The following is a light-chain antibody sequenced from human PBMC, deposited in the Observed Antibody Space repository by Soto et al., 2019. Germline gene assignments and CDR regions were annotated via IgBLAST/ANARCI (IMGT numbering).Light chain of an antibody. CDR3: AAWDDSLNGFV. J-gene: IGLJ1*01. V-gene: IGLV1-44*01. CDR1: GSNIGTNV. Sequence: QAVVTQPPSASGTPGQRITISCAGSGSNIGTNVVSWYQQVPGTAPRLLIYGHHQRPSGVSDRFSDSKSGTSASLAISGLQAEDEADYYCAAWDDSLNGFVLGTGTKLTVL. CDR2: GHH.